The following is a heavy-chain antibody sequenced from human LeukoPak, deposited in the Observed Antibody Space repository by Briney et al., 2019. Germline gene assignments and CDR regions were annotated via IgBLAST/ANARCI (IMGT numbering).Heavy chain of an antibody. D-gene: IGHD1-26*01. J-gene: IGHJ4*02. V-gene: IGHV1-46*01. CDR2: INPSGGST. Sequence: ASVTVSCKASGYTFTSYYIHWVRQAPGQGLEWMGIINPSGGSTSYAQKFQGRVTMTRDTSTSTVYMELSSLRSEDTAVYYCARDLGGEPHDYWGQGTLVTVSS. CDR1: GYTFTSYY. CDR3: ARDLGGEPHDY.